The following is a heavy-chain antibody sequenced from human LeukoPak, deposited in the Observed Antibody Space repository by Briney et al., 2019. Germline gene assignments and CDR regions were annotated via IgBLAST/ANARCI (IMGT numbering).Heavy chain of an antibody. D-gene: IGHD6-13*01. CDR1: GGSFSSNI. V-gene: IGHV1-69*02. CDR3: ARGLGIGGDSNFDY. CDR2: IIPILGIA. Sequence: SVKVSCKASGGSFSSNIIGWVRQAPGQGLEWMGRIIPILGIANYAQKFQGRVTITADKSTSTAYMELSSLRSEDTAVYYCARGLGIGGDSNFDYWGQGTLVTVSS. J-gene: IGHJ4*02.